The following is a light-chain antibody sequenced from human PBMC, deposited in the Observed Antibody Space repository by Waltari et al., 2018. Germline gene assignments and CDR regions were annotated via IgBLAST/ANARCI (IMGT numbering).Light chain of an antibody. Sequence: DIQMTQSPSSLSASVGDRVTITCRASQAISNYLAWYQQKPGKVPKLLIYGASTLQSGVPSRFSGSGSGTDFTLTISSLQPEDVATYYCQKYNSEPRAFGPGTKVDIK. J-gene: IGKJ3*01. CDR2: GAS. V-gene: IGKV1-27*01. CDR3: QKYNSEPRA. CDR1: QAISNY.